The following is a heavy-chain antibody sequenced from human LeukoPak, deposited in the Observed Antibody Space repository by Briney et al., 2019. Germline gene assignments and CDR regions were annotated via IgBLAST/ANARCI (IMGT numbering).Heavy chain of an antibody. J-gene: IGHJ4*02. Sequence: ASVKVSCKASGYTFINFDINWVRQATGQGLEWMGWMNPNTGNTGYAQKFQGRVTMTRNTSISTAYMELSSLRSEDTAVYYCVRWGSYKTQGFDYWGQGTLVTVSS. CDR3: VRWGSYKTQGFDY. D-gene: IGHD1-1*01. CDR2: MNPNTGNT. V-gene: IGHV1-8*01. CDR1: GYTFINFD.